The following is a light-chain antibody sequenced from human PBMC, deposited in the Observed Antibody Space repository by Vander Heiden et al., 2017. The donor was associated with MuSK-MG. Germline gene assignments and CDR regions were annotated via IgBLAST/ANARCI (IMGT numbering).Light chain of an antibody. Sequence: DIQLTQSPSFLSASVGDRVTITCRASQGIASYLAWYQQKPGKVPKLLIYAASTLQSEVPSRFSGSGSGTEYTLTVSSLQPEDFATYFCLQVHSYPRTFGQGTKVEIK. V-gene: IGKV1-9*01. CDR3: LQVHSYPRT. CDR2: AAS. J-gene: IGKJ2*01. CDR1: QGIASY.